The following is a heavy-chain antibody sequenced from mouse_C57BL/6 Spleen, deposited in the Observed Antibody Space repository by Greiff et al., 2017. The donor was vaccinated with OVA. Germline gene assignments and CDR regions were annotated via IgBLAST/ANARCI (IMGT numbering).Heavy chain of an antibody. D-gene: IGHD2-4*01. V-gene: IGHV1-50*01. Sequence: QVQLKESGAELVKPGASVKLSCKASGYTFTSYWMQWVKQRPGQGLEWIGEIDPSDSYTNYNQKFKGKATLTVDTSSSTAYMQLSSLTSEDSAVYYCAGGYDYDYAMDYWGQGTSVTVSS. CDR3: AGGYDYDYAMDY. CDR1: GYTFTSYW. J-gene: IGHJ4*01. CDR2: IDPSDSYT.